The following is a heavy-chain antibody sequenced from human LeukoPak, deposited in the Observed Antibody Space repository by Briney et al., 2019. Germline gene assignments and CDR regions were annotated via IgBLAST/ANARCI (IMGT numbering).Heavy chain of an antibody. CDR2: IYYSGST. V-gene: IGHV4-59*06. CDR1: GGSISSYY. CDR3: ARDTPTSVGFDI. Sequence: SETLSLTCTVSGGSISSYYWSWIRQHPGKGLEWIGYIYYSGSTYYNPSLKSRVTISVDTSKNQFSLKLSSVTAADTAVYYCARDTPTSVGFDIWGQGTMVTVSS. D-gene: IGHD4-23*01. J-gene: IGHJ3*02.